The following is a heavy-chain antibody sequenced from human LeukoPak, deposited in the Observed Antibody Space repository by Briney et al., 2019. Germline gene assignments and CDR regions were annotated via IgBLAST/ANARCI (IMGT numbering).Heavy chain of an antibody. CDR1: GGSISSYY. D-gene: IGHD2-2*01. CDR3: AASDQKDAFDI. V-gene: IGHV4-4*07. Sequence: SETLSLTCTVSGGSISSYYWSWIRQPAGKGLEWIGRIYTSGSTNYNPSLKSRVTISIDTSMNHFSPKLTSVTAADTAVYYCAASDQKDAFDIWGQGTMVTVSS. J-gene: IGHJ3*02. CDR2: IYTSGST.